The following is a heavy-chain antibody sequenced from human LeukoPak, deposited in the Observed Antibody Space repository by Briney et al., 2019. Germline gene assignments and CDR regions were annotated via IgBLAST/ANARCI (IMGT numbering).Heavy chain of an antibody. CDR2: IYYSGST. Sequence: PSETLSLTCTVSGGSISSYYWSWIRQPPGKGLEWIGYIYYSGSTNYNPSLKSRVTISVDTSKNQFSLKLSSVTAADTAVYYCARDTVAGMGLDYWGQGTLVTVSS. J-gene: IGHJ4*02. CDR1: GGSISSYY. D-gene: IGHD6-19*01. CDR3: ARDTVAGMGLDY. V-gene: IGHV4-59*01.